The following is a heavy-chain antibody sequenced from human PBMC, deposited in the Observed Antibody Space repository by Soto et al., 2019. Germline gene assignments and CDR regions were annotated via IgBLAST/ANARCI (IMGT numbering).Heavy chain of an antibody. CDR3: AKGSSAARPYYFDY. CDR1: GFTFYNYV. V-gene: IGHV3-23*01. J-gene: IGHJ4*02. Sequence: PGGSLRLSCAASGFTFYNYVMNWVRQAPGKGLEWVSAISGSGASTFHADSVTGRFTISRDNSKNTLYLQINTLRAEDTAIYYCAKGSSAARPYYFDYWGQGILVTVSS. CDR2: ISGSGAST. D-gene: IGHD2-2*02.